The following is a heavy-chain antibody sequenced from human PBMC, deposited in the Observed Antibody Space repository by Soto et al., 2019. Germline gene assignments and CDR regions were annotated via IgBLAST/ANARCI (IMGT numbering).Heavy chain of an antibody. Sequence: GGSLRLSCAASGFTFSSYAMSWVRQAPGKGLEWVSAISGSGGSTYYADSVKGRFTISRDNSKNTLYLQMNSLRAEDTAVYYRAKVGFSVLADLYFDYWGQGTLVTVSS. CDR2: ISGSGGST. CDR3: AKVGFSVLADLYFDY. D-gene: IGHD3-10*01. V-gene: IGHV3-23*01. CDR1: GFTFSSYA. J-gene: IGHJ4*02.